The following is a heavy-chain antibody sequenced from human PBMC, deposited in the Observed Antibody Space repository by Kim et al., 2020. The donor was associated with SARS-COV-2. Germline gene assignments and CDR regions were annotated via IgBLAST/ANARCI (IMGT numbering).Heavy chain of an antibody. V-gene: IGHV3-23*01. D-gene: IGHD2-2*01. CDR2: ISGSGGST. Sequence: GGSLRLSCAASGFTFSSYAMSWVRQAPGKGLEWVSAISGSGGSTYYADSVKGRFTISRANSKNTLYLQMNSLRAEDTAVYYCAKIGFHCSSTSCYGVLSPDYYYYYGMDVWGQGTTVTVSS. CDR1: GFTFSSYA. CDR3: AKIGFHCSSTSCYGVLSPDYYYYYGMDV. J-gene: IGHJ6*02.